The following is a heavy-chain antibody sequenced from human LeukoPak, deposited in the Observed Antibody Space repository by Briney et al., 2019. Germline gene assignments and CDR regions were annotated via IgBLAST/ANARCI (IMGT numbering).Heavy chain of an antibody. CDR1: GDSISTYY. J-gene: IGHJ5*02. D-gene: IGHD6-13*01. CDR2: IYYSGST. Sequence: SETLSLTCTVSGDSISTYYWSWIRQPPGKGLEWIGYIYYSGSTNYNPSPKSRITISVDTSKNQFSLKLSSVTAADTAVYYCARGYSSSWHLNWFDPWGQGTLVTVSS. CDR3: ARGYSSSWHLNWFDP. V-gene: IGHV4-59*08.